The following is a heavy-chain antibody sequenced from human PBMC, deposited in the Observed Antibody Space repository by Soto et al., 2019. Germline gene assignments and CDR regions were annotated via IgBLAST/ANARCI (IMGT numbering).Heavy chain of an antibody. D-gene: IGHD4-17*01. V-gene: IGHV1-2*02. CDR2: INPNSGGT. CDR3: ARLLAYDYGDYG. J-gene: IGHJ4*02. Sequence: ASVKVSCKASGYTFTGYYMHWVRQAPGQGLEWMGWINPNSGGTNYAQKFQGRVTMTRDTSISTAYMELSRLRSDDTAVYYCARLLAYDYGDYGWGQGTLVTVSS. CDR1: GYTFTGYY.